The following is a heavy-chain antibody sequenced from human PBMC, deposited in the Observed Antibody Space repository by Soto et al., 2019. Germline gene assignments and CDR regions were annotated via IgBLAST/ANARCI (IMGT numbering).Heavy chain of an antibody. CDR2: IIPIFGTA. V-gene: IGHV1-69*13. D-gene: IGHD4-4*01. CDR1: GGTFSSYA. CDR3: ARVFTVTTGGWFDP. Sequence: SVKVSCKASGGTFSSYAISWVRQAPGQGLESMGGIIPIFGTANYAQKFQGRVTITADESTSTAYMELSSLRSEDTAVYYCARVFTVTTGGWFDPWGQGTLVTVSS. J-gene: IGHJ5*02.